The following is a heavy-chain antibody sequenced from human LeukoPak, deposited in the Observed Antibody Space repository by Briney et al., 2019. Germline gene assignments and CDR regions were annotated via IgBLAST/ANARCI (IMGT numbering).Heavy chain of an antibody. V-gene: IGHV1-46*01. J-gene: IGHJ3*02. Sequence: ASVKVSCKASRNTFTSYYMHWVRQAPGQGLEWMGIINPRGGTTNYAQKFQGRVTMTSDMSTSTVYMELSSLRSEDTAVYYCAFAGSYWDGFDIWGQGTMVTVSS. CDR2: INPRGGTT. CDR3: AFAGSYWDGFDI. D-gene: IGHD1-26*01. CDR1: RNTFTSYY.